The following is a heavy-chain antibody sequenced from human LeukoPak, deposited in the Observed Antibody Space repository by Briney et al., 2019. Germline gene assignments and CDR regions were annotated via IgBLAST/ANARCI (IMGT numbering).Heavy chain of an antibody. CDR3: ARLVKRGYYYYGMDV. V-gene: IGHV3-11*01. CDR2: ISSSGSTI. Sequence: PGRSLRLSCAASGFTFSDYYMSWIRQAPGKGLGWASYISSSGSTIYYADSVEGRFTISRDNAKNSLYLQMNSLRAEDTAVYYCARLVKRGYYYYGMDVWGQGTTVTVSS. D-gene: IGHD3-9*01. J-gene: IGHJ6*02. CDR1: GFTFSDYY.